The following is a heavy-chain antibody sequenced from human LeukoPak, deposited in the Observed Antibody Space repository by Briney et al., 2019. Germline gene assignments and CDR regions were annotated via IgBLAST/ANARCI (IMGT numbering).Heavy chain of an antibody. CDR1: GFSFSSYT. Sequence: GGSLRLSCAASGFSFSSYTMNWVRQAPGRGLEWVSSITSSSTYIYYADSVRGRFTVSRDNAKNALYLQMNSLRAEDTAVYFCARDLDYYDGSGYSSSALDYWGQGTLLTV. CDR3: ARDLDYYDGSGYSSSALDY. J-gene: IGHJ4*02. D-gene: IGHD3-22*01. V-gene: IGHV3-21*01. CDR2: ITSSSTYI.